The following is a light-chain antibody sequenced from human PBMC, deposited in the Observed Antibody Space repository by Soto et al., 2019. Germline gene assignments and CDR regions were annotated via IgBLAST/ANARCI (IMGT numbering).Light chain of an antibody. Sequence: ESVLTQSPGTLSLSPGERATLSCRASQSVSNNYLAWYQQKPGQAPRLLIYGASSRATGIPDRFSGSGSGTDFTLSIKRVEPEDFATYYCQQYYSYPGFTFGPGTKVDIK. J-gene: IGKJ3*01. CDR2: GAS. CDR3: QQYYSYPGFT. CDR1: QSVSNNY. V-gene: IGKV3-20*01.